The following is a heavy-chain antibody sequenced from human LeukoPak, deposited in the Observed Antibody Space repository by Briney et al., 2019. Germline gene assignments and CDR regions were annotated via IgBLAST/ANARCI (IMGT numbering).Heavy chain of an antibody. J-gene: IGHJ5*02. CDR2: IYSGGST. Sequence: GGSLRLSCAASGFTVSSNYMSWVRQAPGKGLEWVSVIYSGGSTYYADSVKGRSTISRDNSKNTLYLQMNSLRAEDTAVYYCARARGYSYGYNWFDPWGQGTLVTVSS. CDR3: ARARGYSYGYNWFDP. CDR1: GFTVSSNY. V-gene: IGHV3-66*01. D-gene: IGHD5-18*01.